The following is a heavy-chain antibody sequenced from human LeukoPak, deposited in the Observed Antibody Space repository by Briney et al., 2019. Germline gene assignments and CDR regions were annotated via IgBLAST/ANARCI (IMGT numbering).Heavy chain of an antibody. D-gene: IGHD3-10*01. Sequence: PGRSLRLSCAASGFTFDDYAMHWVRQAPGKGLEWVSGISWNSGSIGYADSVKGRFTISRDNAKNSLYLQMNSLRAEDTALYYCAKGTYGSGSYSDYWGQGTLVTVSS. CDR3: AKGTYGSGSYSDY. V-gene: IGHV3-9*01. J-gene: IGHJ4*02. CDR1: GFTFDDYA. CDR2: ISWNSGSI.